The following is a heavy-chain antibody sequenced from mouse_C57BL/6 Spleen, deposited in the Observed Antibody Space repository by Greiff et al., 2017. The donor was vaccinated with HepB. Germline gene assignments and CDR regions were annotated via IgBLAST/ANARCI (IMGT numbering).Heavy chain of an antibody. CDR2: ISDGGSYT. CDR1: GFTFSSYA. J-gene: IGHJ1*03. CDR3: ANYYGSSYDWYFDV. D-gene: IGHD1-1*01. Sequence: EVKLVESGGGLVKPGGSLKLSCAASGFTFSSYAMSWVRQTPEKRLEWVATISDGGSYTYYPDNVKGRFTISRDNAKNNLYLQMSHLKSEDTAMYYCANYYGSSYDWYFDVWGTGTTVTVSS. V-gene: IGHV5-4*03.